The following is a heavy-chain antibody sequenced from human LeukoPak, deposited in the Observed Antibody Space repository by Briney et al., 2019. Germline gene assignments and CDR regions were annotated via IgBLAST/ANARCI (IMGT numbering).Heavy chain of an antibody. Sequence: GGSLRLSCAAPEFTFSNYAMNWVRQAPGKGLEWVSGISGGGGSTYYADSVKGRFTISRDNSKNTLYLQMDSLRAEDTALYYCAKGSGINHYHWIDPWGQGTLVTVSS. D-gene: IGHD1-14*01. V-gene: IGHV3-23*01. J-gene: IGHJ5*02. CDR3: AKGSGINHYHWIDP. CDR1: EFTFSNYA. CDR2: ISGGGGST.